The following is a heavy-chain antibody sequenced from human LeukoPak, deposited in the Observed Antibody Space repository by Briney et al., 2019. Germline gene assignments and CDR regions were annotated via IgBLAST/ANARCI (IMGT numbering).Heavy chain of an antibody. Sequence: PSETLSLTCTVSGASISSGAYHCGWIRQAPGKGLESIGNSGTTSYNPSLNGRVSTSVDTSKNQFPLRLTPVTAADTAVYFCATYYGSQGGSGSWGQGTRVTVSS. CDR1: GASISSGAYH. V-gene: IGHV4-30-4*01. D-gene: IGHD3-10*01. J-gene: IGHJ5*02. CDR3: ATYYGSQGGSGS. CDR2: SGTT.